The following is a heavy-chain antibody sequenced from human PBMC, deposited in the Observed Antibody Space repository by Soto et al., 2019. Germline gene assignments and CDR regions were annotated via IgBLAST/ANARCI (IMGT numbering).Heavy chain of an antibody. CDR1: GGSVARASFS. V-gene: IGHV4-61*01. J-gene: IGHJ5*02. CDR3: ARAPHNYDTSGDNWLDP. D-gene: IGHD3-22*01. Sequence: AETLSLTCTVSGGSVARASFSWAWIRQPPGRGLEWIAYITYHGVTYYNPSLKGLVTILVDTSKNQFLLKVQPGTAADAALYYCARAPHNYDTSGDNWLDPWGQGTLVTVSS. CDR2: ITYHGVT.